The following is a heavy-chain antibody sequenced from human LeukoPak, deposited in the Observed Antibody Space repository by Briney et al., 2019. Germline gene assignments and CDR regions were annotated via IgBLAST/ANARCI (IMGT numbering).Heavy chain of an antibody. D-gene: IGHD2-2*01. CDR1: GFAFSNYW. J-gene: IGHJ3*01. CDR2: IKQDGSEK. V-gene: IGHV3-7*01. Sequence: GGYLRLSCAASGFAFSNYWMSWVRQAPGKGLEWVAKIKQDGSEKYYVDSVKGRFTISRDNAKNSLSLQMNSLRAEDTAVYYCARDQGYCTSASCRGDAFDVWGQGSMISVSS. CDR3: ARDQGYCTSASCRGDAFDV.